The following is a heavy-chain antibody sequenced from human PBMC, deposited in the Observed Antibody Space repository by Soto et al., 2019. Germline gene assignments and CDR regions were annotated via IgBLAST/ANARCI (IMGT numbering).Heavy chain of an antibody. Sequence: ASVKVSCKVSGYTLTELSMHWVRQAPGKGLEWMGGFDPEDGETIYAQKFQGRVTMTEDTSTDTAYMELSSLRSEDTAVYYCATGSGSSWYERAYYYYGMDVWGQGTTVTVSS. V-gene: IGHV1-24*01. J-gene: IGHJ6*02. CDR2: FDPEDGET. CDR1: GYTLTELS. D-gene: IGHD6-13*01. CDR3: ATGSGSSWYERAYYYYGMDV.